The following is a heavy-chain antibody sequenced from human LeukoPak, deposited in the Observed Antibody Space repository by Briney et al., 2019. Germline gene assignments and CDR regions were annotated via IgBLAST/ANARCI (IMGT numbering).Heavy chain of an antibody. CDR1: GLTFSACE. CDR2: ISRSGSTR. J-gene: IGHJ3*02. V-gene: IGHV3-48*03. Sequence: PGRSLRLSCAISGLTFSACELTWVRQAPGKGLEWVSYISRSGSTRYYADSVKGRFTISRDNAKNSLYLQMNSLRAEDTAVYYCARVATMVRVPLDALDIWGQGTMVSVSS. CDR3: ARVATMVRVPLDALDI. D-gene: IGHD3-10*01.